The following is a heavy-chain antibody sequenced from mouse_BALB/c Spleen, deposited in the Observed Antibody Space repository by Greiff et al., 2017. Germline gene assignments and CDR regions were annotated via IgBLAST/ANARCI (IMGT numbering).Heavy chain of an antibody. V-gene: IGHV3-6*02. Sequence: EVQLVESGPGLVKPSQSLSLTCSVTGYSITSGYYWNWIRQFPGNKLEWMGYISYDGSNNYNPSLKNRISITRDTSKNQFFLKLNSVTTEDTATYYCAREGVYGYFDVWGAGTTVTVSS. CDR3: AREGVYGYFDV. CDR2: ISYDGSN. CDR1: GYSITSGYY. J-gene: IGHJ1*01.